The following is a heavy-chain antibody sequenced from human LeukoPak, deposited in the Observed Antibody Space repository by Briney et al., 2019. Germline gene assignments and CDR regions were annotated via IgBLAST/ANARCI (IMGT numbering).Heavy chain of an antibody. D-gene: IGHD4-17*01. CDR3: ARGLYDYGEYIDY. J-gene: IGHJ4*02. CDR1: GFPFSEYS. CDR2: IDSSSTI. V-gene: IGHV3-69-1*01. Sequence: GGSLRLSCAASGFPFSEYSMNWVRQAPGKGLEWVSYIDSSSTIYYADSVKGRFTISRDNAKNSLYLQLNSLRAEDTAVYYCARGLYDYGEYIDYWGQGTLVTVSS.